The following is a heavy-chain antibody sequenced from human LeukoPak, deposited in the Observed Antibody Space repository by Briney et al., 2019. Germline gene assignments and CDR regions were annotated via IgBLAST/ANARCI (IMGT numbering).Heavy chain of an antibody. CDR3: ARTRRAAAANPIDY. V-gene: IGHV4-34*01. Sequence: SETLSLTCAVYGGSFSGYYWSWIRQPPGKGLEWIGEINHSGSTNYNPSLKSRDTISVDTSKNQFSLKLSSVTAADTAVYYCARTRRAAAANPIDYWGQGTLVTVSS. CDR1: GGSFSGYY. J-gene: IGHJ4*02. D-gene: IGHD6-13*01. CDR2: INHSGST.